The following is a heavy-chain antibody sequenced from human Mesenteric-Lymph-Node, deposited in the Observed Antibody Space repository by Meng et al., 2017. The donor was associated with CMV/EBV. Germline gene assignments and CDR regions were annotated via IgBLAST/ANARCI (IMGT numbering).Heavy chain of an antibody. CDR3: VKELLDFWSGYYGS. CDR1: GFTFTTYS. D-gene: IGHD3-3*01. V-gene: IGHV3-21*01. J-gene: IGHJ5*02. CDR2: ISSTSSYI. Sequence: GESLKISCAASGFTFTTYSMNWVRQAPGKGLEWVSYISSTSSYIYYADSVKGRFTISRDNAKNSLYLQMNSLRAEDTAVYYCVKELLDFWSGYYGSWGQGTLVTVSS.